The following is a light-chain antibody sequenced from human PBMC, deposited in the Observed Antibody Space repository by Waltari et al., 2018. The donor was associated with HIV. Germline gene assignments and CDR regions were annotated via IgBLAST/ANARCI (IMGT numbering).Light chain of an antibody. CDR3: GTWDSSVGAAV. Sequence: QSVLTRPPSVSAAPGQQVTISCSGSSSDLGRGVVRCYQHLPGAAPSLLIYDNTKRPSWISDRFSGSKSGTSATLGITGLQTGDEADYYCGTWDSSVGAAVFGGGTRLTVL. V-gene: IGLV1-51*01. CDR1: SSDLGRGV. J-gene: IGLJ3*02. CDR2: DNT.